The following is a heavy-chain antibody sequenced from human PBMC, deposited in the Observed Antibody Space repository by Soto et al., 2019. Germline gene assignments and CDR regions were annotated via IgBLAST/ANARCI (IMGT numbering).Heavy chain of an antibody. V-gene: IGHV3-23*01. Sequence: SLRLSCAASGFTFGSYAMSWVRQAPGKGLEWVSAISGSGGSTYYADSVKGRFTISRDNSKNTLYLQMNSLRAEDTAVYYCAKAPAGYYSFDYWGQGTLVTVSS. CDR1: GFTFGSYA. CDR3: AKAPAGYYSFDY. J-gene: IGHJ4*02. CDR2: ISGSGGST. D-gene: IGHD3-9*01.